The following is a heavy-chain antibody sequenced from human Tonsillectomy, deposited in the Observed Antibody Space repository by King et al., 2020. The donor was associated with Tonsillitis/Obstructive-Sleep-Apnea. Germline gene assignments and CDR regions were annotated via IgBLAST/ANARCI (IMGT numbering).Heavy chain of an antibody. V-gene: IGHV3-49*04. CDR3: TRDREGACSGGSCYRPFDY. CDR1: GFTFGDYA. D-gene: IGHD2-15*01. CDR2: IRSKAYGGTT. J-gene: IGHJ4*02. Sequence: VQLVESGGGLVQPGRSLRLSCTASGFTFGDYAMSWVRQAPGKGLEWVGFIRSKAYGGTTEYAASVKGRFTISRDDSKSIAYLQMNSLKTEDTAVYYCTRDREGACSGGSCYRPFDYWGQGALVTVSS.